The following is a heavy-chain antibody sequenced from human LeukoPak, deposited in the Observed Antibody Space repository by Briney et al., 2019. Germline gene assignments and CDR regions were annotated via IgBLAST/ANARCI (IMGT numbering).Heavy chain of an antibody. D-gene: IGHD3-3*01. V-gene: IGHV3-30-3*01. J-gene: IGHJ6*02. Sequence: PGGSLRLSCAASGYTFSSSAMHWVRQAPGKGLEWVAVISYDGSNKYYPDSVKGPLTNSRDNSKNTLYLQMNSLRAEDTAVYYCARGPTIFGVADYYYYGMDVWGQGTTVTVSS. CDR2: ISYDGSNK. CDR3: ARGPTIFGVADYYYYGMDV. CDR1: GYTFSSSA.